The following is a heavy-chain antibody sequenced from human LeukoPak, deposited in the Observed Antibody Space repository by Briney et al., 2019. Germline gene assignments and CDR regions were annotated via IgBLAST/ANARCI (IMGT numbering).Heavy chain of an antibody. CDR1: GYTFTSYD. J-gene: IGHJ4*02. Sequence: PRASVKVSCKASGYTFTSYDINWVRQATGQGLEWMGRIIPILGIANYAQKFQGRVTITADKSTSTAYMELSSLRSEDTAVYYCAITGGFREPTTPVTRWGQGTLVTVSS. V-gene: IGHV1-69*04. D-gene: IGHD3-10*01. CDR3: AITGGFREPTTPVTR. CDR2: IIPILGIA.